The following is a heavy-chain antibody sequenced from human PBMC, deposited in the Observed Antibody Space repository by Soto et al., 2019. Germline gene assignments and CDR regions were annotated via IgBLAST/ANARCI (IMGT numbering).Heavy chain of an antibody. D-gene: IGHD1-26*01. V-gene: IGHV4-30-2*01. J-gene: IGHJ4*02. CDR1: GGSISSGGYS. Sequence: SETLSLTCAVSGGSISSGGYSWSWIRQPPGKGLEWIGYIYHSGSTYYNPSLKSRVTISVDRSKNQFSLKLSSVTAADTAVYYCARSRGSPVPLDYWGQGTLVTVSS. CDR2: IYHSGST. CDR3: ARSRGSPVPLDY.